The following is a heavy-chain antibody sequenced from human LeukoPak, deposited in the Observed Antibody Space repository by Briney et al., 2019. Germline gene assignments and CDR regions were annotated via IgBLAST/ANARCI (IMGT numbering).Heavy chain of an antibody. Sequence: SETLSLTCTVSGGSISSYYWSWVRQPPGKGLEWIGRIYTSGSTNYNPSLKSRVTMSVDTSKNQFSLKLSSVTAADTAVYYCVSTAYNDFWSGRPGYFDYWGQGALFTVSS. CDR3: VSTAYNDFWSGRPGYFDY. CDR2: IYTSGST. J-gene: IGHJ4*02. CDR1: GGSISSYY. D-gene: IGHD3-3*01. V-gene: IGHV4-4*07.